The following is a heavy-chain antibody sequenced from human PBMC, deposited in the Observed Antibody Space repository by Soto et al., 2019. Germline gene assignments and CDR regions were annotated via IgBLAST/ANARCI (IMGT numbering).Heavy chain of an antibody. CDR2: IYHSGST. CDR1: GGSISSSNW. Sequence: SETLSLTCAVSGGSISSSNWWSWVRQPPGKGLEWIGEIYHSGSTNYNPSLKSRVTISVDKSKNQFSLKLSSVTAADTAVYYCAREGRYSSSWYRGNWFDPWGQGTLVTVSS. V-gene: IGHV4-4*02. CDR3: AREGRYSSSWYRGNWFDP. J-gene: IGHJ5*02. D-gene: IGHD6-13*01.